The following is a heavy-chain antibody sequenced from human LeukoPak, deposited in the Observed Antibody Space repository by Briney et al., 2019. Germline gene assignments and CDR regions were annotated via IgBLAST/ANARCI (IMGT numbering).Heavy chain of an antibody. CDR2: IFSSGST. D-gene: IGHD6-13*01. V-gene: IGHV4-59*01. J-gene: IGHJ5*02. CDR3: ARTRDSSTSVDP. Sequence: SETLSLTCTVSGGSISSSYWICIRQPPGKGLEWIGYIFSSGSTNYNPSLKSRVTISVDTSKNQFSLKLSSVTAADTAVYYCARTRDSSTSVDPWGQGTLVTVSS. CDR1: GGSISSSY.